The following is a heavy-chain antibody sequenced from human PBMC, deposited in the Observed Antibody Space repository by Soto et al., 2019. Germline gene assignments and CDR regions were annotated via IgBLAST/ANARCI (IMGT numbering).Heavy chain of an antibody. CDR3: ARGRASWYWDF. Sequence: VASVKVSCKTFGYTFINYVIHWVRQAPGQGLEWMGWINAGTGNTKYSQKLQDRLTISRDTSAATAYLDLSRLASEDTAVYYCARGRASWYWDFWGHGTLVTVSS. V-gene: IGHV1-3*01. D-gene: IGHD2-8*02. CDR1: GYTFINYV. J-gene: IGHJ4*01. CDR2: INAGTGNT.